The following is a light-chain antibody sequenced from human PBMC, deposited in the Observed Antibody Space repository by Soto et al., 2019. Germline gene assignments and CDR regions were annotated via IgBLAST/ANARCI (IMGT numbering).Light chain of an antibody. CDR2: GAS. J-gene: IGKJ1*01. CDR1: QSVSSSY. CDR3: QQYGSSPQT. V-gene: IGKV3-20*01. Sequence: EIVLTQSPGTLSLSPGGRATLSCRASQSVSSSYLAWYQQKPGQAPRLLIYGASSRATGIPDRFSGSGSGTDFTLTIRRLEPEDVAVYYCQQYGSSPQTFGQGTKVEIK.